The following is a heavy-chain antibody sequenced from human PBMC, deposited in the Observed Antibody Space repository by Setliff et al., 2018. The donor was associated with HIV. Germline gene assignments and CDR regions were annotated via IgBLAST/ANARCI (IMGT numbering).Heavy chain of an antibody. V-gene: IGHV4-39*07. CDR1: GDSISSSNYY. Sequence: LSLTCSVSGDSISSSNYYWGWIRQPPGKGLEWIGSIYYSGFTYYNPSLKSRVTISVDTSKNQFSLKLSSVTAADTAIYYCARGVGYCSSASCYNWFDPWGQGTRVTSPQ. CDR2: IYYSGFT. J-gene: IGHJ5*02. CDR3: ARGVGYCSSASCYNWFDP. D-gene: IGHD2-2*01.